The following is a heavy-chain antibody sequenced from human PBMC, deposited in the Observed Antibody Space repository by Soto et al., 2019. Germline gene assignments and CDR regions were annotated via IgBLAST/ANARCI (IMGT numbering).Heavy chain of an antibody. CDR3: ARGGVSTRTFDY. D-gene: IGHD3-3*01. V-gene: IGHV5-51*01. J-gene: IGHJ4*02. CDR1: GYNFAGYW. Sequence: GESLKISCKGSGYNFAGYWIAWVRQMPGKGLELMGIIYPSDSDTRYRPSFQGQVTISADKSISSAYLQWSSLRASGTAMYYCARGGVSTRTFDYWGQGTPVTVSS. CDR2: IYPSDSDT.